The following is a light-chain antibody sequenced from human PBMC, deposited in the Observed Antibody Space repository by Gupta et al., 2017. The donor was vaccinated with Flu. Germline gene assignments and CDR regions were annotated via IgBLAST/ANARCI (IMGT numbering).Light chain of an antibody. J-gene: IGLJ1*01. CDR2: DDS. CDR3: QVWDSSSDHYV. CDR1: NIGSKS. Sequence: SSVLTQPPSVSVAPGPTARITCGGNNIGSKSVHWYQQKPGQAPVLVVYDDSDRPSGIPERFSGSNSGNTATLTISRVEAGYESDYYCQVWDSSSDHYVFGTGTKVTVL. V-gene: IGLV3-21*02.